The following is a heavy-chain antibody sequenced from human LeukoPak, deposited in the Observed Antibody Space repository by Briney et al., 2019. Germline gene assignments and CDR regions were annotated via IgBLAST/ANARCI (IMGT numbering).Heavy chain of an antibody. D-gene: IGHD2-15*01. CDR3: ARGKSGYCSGGSCYGNYYYYMDV. CDR2: INHSGST. V-gene: IGHV4-34*01. CDR1: GGSFSGYY. J-gene: IGHJ6*03. Sequence: PSETLSLTCAVYGGSFSGYYWSWIRQPPGKGLEWIGEINHSGSTNYNPSLKSRVTISVDMSKNQFSLELSSVTAADTAVYYCARGKSGYCSGGSCYGNYYYYMDVWGKGTTVTVSS.